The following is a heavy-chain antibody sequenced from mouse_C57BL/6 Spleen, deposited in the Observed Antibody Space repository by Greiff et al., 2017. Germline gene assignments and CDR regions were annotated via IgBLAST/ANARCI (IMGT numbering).Heavy chain of an antibody. J-gene: IGHJ3*01. D-gene: IGHD1-1*01. CDR2: ISDGGSYT. V-gene: IGHV5-4*03. CDR3: ATTVVATGFAY. Sequence: EVNVVESGGGLVKPGGSLKLSCAASGFTFSSYAMSWVRQTPEKRLEWVATISDGGSYTYYPDNVKGRFTISRDNAKNNLYLQMSHLKSEDTAMYYCATTVVATGFAYWGQGTLVTVSA. CDR1: GFTFSSYA.